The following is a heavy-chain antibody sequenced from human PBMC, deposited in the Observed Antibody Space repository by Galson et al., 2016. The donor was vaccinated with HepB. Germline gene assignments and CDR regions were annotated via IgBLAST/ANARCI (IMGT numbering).Heavy chain of an antibody. Sequence: LRLSCAASGFTFSTYSMNWVRQAPGKGLEWVAADSMDGRRKFYSDSVRGRFTISRDNSNNMLFLQMDSLRPDDTAVYYCAKRHEFCPPVGCSVDYWGQGTLVSVSS. D-gene: IGHD3-10*02. CDR3: AKRHEFCPPVGCSVDY. CDR2: DSMDGRRK. CDR1: GFTFSTYS. V-gene: IGHV3-30*18. J-gene: IGHJ4*02.